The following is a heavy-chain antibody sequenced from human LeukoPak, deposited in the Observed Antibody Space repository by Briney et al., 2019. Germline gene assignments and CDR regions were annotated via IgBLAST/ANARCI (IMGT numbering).Heavy chain of an antibody. V-gene: IGHV1-2*02. CDR3: ARAYEYGWFDP. D-gene: IGHD3-16*01. CDR2: INPKSGGT. J-gene: IGHJ5*02. CDR1: GYTFTDYY. Sequence: ASVKVSCKASGYTFTDYYLHWVRQAPGQGLEWMGWINPKSGGTNYAQKFQGRVTMTRDTSINTGHMELNWLRSDDTAVYYCARAYEYGWFDPWGQGTLVTVSS.